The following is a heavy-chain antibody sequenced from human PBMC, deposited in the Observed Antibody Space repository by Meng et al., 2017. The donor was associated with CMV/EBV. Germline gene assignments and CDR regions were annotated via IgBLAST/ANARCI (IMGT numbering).Heavy chain of an antibody. CDR1: GFTFRSHE. J-gene: IGHJ6*02. Sequence: GESLKISCAASGFTFRSHEMNWVRQAPGKGLEWISYISVPANIIYYADSVKGRFTISRDNAKNSLYLQMDSLRAEDTAVYYCTRSVVMDVWGQGTTVTVSS. V-gene: IGHV3-48*03. D-gene: IGHD6-6*01. CDR3: TRSVVMDV. CDR2: ISVPANII.